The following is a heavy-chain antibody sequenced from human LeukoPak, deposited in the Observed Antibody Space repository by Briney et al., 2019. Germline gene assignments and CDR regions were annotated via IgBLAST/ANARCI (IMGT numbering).Heavy chain of an antibody. CDR2: ISSSSRSI. V-gene: IGHV3-21*01. CDR1: GFTFSSYS. Sequence: GGSLRLSCAASGFTFSSYSMNWVRQAPGKGLEWVSSISSSSRSIYYADSVKGRFTISRDSAKNSLYLQMNSLRAEDTAVYYCARDRDYSNPFDYWGQGTLVTVSS. CDR3: ARDRDYSNPFDY. J-gene: IGHJ4*02. D-gene: IGHD4-11*01.